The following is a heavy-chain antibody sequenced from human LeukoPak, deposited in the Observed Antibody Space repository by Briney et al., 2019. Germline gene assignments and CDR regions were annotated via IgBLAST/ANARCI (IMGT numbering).Heavy chain of an antibody. CDR3: ARGLITGAAGTYYYFGMDV. CDR1: GFIFSRYA. Sequence: GGSLRLSCVASGFIFSRYAMRWVRQAPGKGLEYVSAISNSGGSTYYANSVKGRFTISRDNSKNTLSLQMDSLRGEAMAVYYFARGLITGAAGTYYYFGMDVWGQGTTVTVSS. J-gene: IGHJ6*01. V-gene: IGHV3-64*01. CDR2: ISNSGGST. D-gene: IGHD6-13*01.